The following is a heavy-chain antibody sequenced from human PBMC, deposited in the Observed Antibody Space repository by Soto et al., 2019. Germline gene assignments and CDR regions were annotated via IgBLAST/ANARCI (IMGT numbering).Heavy chain of an antibody. V-gene: IGHV3-23*01. J-gene: IGHJ3*02. Sequence: GESLKISCAASGFTFSSYAMSWVRQAPGKGLEWVSAISGSGGSTYYADSVKGRFTISRDNSKNTLYLQMNSLRAEDTAVYYCAKGYYDSSGYYDAFDIWGQGTMVTVSS. CDR2: ISGSGGST. CDR1: GFTFSSYA. D-gene: IGHD3-22*01. CDR3: AKGYYDSSGYYDAFDI.